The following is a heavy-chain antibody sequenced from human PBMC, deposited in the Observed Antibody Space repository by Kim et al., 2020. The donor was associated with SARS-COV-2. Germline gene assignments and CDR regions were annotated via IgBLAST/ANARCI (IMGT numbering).Heavy chain of an antibody. Sequence: GGSLRLSCAASGFTFSGSAMHWVRQASGKGLEWVGRIRSKANSYATAYAASVKSRFTISRDHSKNTAYLQMNSLKTEDAAVYYCTRRETWDSGSDAFAIWGKGPVVTVAS. D-gene: IGHD3-10*01. CDR3: TRRETWDSGSDAFAI. CDR2: IRSKANSYAT. V-gene: IGHV3-73*01. CDR1: GFTFSGSA. J-gene: IGHJ3*02.